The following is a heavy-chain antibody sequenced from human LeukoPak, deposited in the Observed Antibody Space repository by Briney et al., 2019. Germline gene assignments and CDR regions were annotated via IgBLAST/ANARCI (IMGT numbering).Heavy chain of an antibody. V-gene: IGHV1-18*04. CDR3: VRGYSSSWYAKPATNWFDP. D-gene: IGHD6-13*01. CDR1: GYTFTSYG. J-gene: IGHJ5*02. CDR2: ISAYNGNT. Sequence: ASVKVSCKASGYTFTSYGISWVRQAPGQGLEWMGWISAYNGNTNYAQKLQGRVTMTTDTSTSTAYMELRSLRSDDTAVYYCVRGYSSSWYAKPATNWFDPWGQGTLVTVSS.